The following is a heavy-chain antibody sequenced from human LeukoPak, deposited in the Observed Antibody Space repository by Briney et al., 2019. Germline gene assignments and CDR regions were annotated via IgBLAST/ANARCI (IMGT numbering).Heavy chain of an antibody. CDR3: ARAYSGYDPFDY. J-gene: IGHJ4*02. V-gene: IGHV4-30-2*01. Sequence: SETLSLTCAVSGGSISSGGYSWSWIRQPPGKGLEWIGYIYHSGSTYYNPSLKSRVTISVDRSKNQFSLKLSSVTAADTAVYYCARAYSGYDPFDYWGQGTLVTVSS. D-gene: IGHD5-12*01. CDR2: IYHSGST. CDR1: GGSISSGGYS.